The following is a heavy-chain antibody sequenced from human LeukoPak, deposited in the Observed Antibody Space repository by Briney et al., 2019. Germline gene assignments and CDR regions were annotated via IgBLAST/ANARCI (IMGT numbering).Heavy chain of an antibody. CDR2: IYYSGST. CDR1: GGSISSSSYY. J-gene: IGHJ6*03. V-gene: IGHV4-39*07. CDR3: ARLRQLARGYYYYYMDV. Sequence: SETLSLTCTVSGGSISSSSYYWGWIRQPPGKGLEWIGSIYYSGSTYYNPSLKSRVTISVDTSKNQFSLKLSSVTAADTAVYYCARLRQLARGYYYYYMDVWGKGTTVTVSS. D-gene: IGHD6-6*01.